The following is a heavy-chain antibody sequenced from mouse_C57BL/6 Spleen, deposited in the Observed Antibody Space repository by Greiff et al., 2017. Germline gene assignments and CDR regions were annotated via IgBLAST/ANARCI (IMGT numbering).Heavy chain of an antibody. CDR2: LWRGGST. V-gene: IGHV2-2*01. Sequence: VQLQQSGPGLVQPSQSLSITCTVSGFSLTSSGVHWVRQSPGKGLEWLGVLWRGGSTDYNAAFISRLSISKDNSKSQVFFKMNSLQADDTAIYYCARGKGNLAWFAYWGQGTLVTVSA. J-gene: IGHJ3*01. CDR3: ARGKGNLAWFAY. D-gene: IGHD2-1*01. CDR1: GFSLTSSG.